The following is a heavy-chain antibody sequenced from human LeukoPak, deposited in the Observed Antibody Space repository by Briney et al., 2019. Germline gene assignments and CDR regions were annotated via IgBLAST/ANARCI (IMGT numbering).Heavy chain of an antibody. V-gene: IGHV3-74*01. CDR1: GFSFSHYY. Sequence: PGGSLRLSCAASGFSFSHYYMYWVRQVPEKGLVWVSRIETDGRTTAYADSVKGRFTISRDNAKNTLYLQMNNLRAEDTAVYYCVAYNWNNPDYWGQGTLVTVSS. CDR2: IETDGRTT. J-gene: IGHJ4*02. D-gene: IGHD1/OR15-1a*01. CDR3: VAYNWNNPDY.